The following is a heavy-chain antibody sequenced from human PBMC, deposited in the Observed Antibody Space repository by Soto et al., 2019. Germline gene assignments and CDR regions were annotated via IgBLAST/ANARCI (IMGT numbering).Heavy chain of an antibody. CDR3: ARDRSYSLDV. CDR2: INSDGSST. CDR1: GSTFSNDW. Sequence: GGSLRLSXAVSGSTFSNDWMHWVRQAPGKGLVWVSHINSDGSSTNYADFVKGRFTIARDNAKNTVYLQMNSLRAEHTAVYYCARDRSYSLDVWGQGTTVTVSS. J-gene: IGHJ6*02. V-gene: IGHV3-74*01.